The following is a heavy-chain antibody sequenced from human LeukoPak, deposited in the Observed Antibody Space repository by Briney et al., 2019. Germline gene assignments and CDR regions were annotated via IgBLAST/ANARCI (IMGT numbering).Heavy chain of an antibody. CDR1: GFTVSSNS. V-gene: IGHV3-66*02. CDR3: ARGVQNYDFWGGYFRFDY. CDR2: IYSGGST. D-gene: IGHD3-3*01. J-gene: IGHJ4*02. Sequence: GGSLRLSCAASGFTVSSNSMSWVRQAPGKGLEWVSVIYSGGSTYYADSVKGRFTISRDDSKNTLYLQMNSLRAEDTAVYYCARGVQNYDFWGGYFRFDYWGQGTLVTVSS.